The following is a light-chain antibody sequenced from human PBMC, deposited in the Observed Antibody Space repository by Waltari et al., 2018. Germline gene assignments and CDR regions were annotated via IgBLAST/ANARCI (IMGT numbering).Light chain of an antibody. V-gene: IGKV4-1*01. CDR1: QSVLYSSNNKNY. CDR3: QQYYSTPWT. J-gene: IGKJ1*01. Sequence: DIVMTQSPDSLAVSLGERATINCKSSQSVLYSSNNKNYLAVYQQKPGQPPKLLIYWASTRESGVPDRFSGSGCGTDFTLTISSLQAEDVAVYYCQQYYSTPWTFGQGTKVEIK. CDR2: WAS.